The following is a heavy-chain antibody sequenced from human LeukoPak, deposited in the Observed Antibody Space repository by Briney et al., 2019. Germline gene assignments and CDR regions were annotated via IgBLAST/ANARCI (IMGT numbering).Heavy chain of an antibody. D-gene: IGHD1-7*01. CDR3: ARDPSPIITGTTYGFFDY. J-gene: IGHJ4*02. Sequence: ASVKVSCKASGYTFTGYYMHWVRQAPGQGLEWMGWINPNSGGTNYAQKFQGRVTMTRDTSIRTAYMELSRLRSDDTAVYYCARDPSPIITGTTYGFFDYWGQGTLVTVSS. V-gene: IGHV1-2*02. CDR1: GYTFTGYY. CDR2: INPNSGGT.